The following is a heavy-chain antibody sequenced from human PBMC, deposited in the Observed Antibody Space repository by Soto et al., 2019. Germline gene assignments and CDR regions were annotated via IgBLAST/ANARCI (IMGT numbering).Heavy chain of an antibody. D-gene: IGHD5-12*01. Sequence: SVKVSCKASGGTFSSYAISWVRQAPGQGLEWMGGIIPIFGTANYAQKFQGRVTITADESTSTACMELSSLRSEDTAVYYCASQGRWLQFFDYWGQGTLVTVSS. J-gene: IGHJ4*02. V-gene: IGHV1-69*13. CDR1: GGTFSSYA. CDR2: IIPIFGTA. CDR3: ASQGRWLQFFDY.